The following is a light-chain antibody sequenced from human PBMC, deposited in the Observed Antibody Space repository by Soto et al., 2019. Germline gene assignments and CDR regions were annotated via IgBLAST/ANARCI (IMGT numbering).Light chain of an antibody. Sequence: AVQMTQSPSSLSASVGDRVTITCRASQGIRNDLGWYQQKPGKAPKLLIYAASSLQSGVPSRFSGSGSGTNFTLTIRRLPPEDFATYYCLQDYNYPRTFGQGTKVDIK. CDR2: AAS. V-gene: IGKV1-6*01. CDR3: LQDYNYPRT. CDR1: QGIRND. J-gene: IGKJ1*01.